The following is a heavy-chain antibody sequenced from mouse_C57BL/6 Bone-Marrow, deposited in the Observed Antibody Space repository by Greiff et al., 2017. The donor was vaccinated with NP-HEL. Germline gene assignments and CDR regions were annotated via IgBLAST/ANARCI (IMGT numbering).Heavy chain of an antibody. CDR2: IYPGSGST. Sequence: VQLQQPGAELVKPGASVKMSCKASGYTFTSYWITWVKQRPGQGLEWIGDIYPGSGSTNYNEKFKSKATLTVDTSSSTAYMQLSSLTSEDSAVYYCARFDDYGSSSYYFDYWGQGTTLTVSS. J-gene: IGHJ2*01. CDR1: GYTFTSYW. V-gene: IGHV1-55*01. CDR3: ARFDDYGSSSYYFDY. D-gene: IGHD1-1*01.